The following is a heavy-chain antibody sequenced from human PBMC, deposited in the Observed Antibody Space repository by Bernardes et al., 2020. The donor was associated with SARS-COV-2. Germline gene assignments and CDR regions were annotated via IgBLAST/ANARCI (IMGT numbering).Heavy chain of an antibody. CDR2: ISYDGRTI. Sequence: GGSLRLSCAASGFSFSSYWMHWVRQVPGKGLVWVSRISYDGRTIDYADSVKGRFTISRDNAKNTLYLQMNSLRAEDTAVYYCAGTSVTCCDYWGQGSLVTVSS. CDR1: GFSFSSYW. J-gene: IGHJ4*02. CDR3: AGTSVTCCDY. V-gene: IGHV3-74*01.